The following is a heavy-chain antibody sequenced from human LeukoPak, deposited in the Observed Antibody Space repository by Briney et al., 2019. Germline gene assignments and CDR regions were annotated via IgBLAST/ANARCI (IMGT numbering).Heavy chain of an antibody. CDR1: GFTFSSYS. Sequence: PGGSLRLSCAASGFTFSSYSLHWVRQAPGKGLEWVAVISYDGSDKYYADSVKGRFTISRDNSKNTLYLQMNSLRTEDVAVYYCARGPGGSGYSRLDYWGQGTLVTVSS. D-gene: IGHD3-3*01. J-gene: IGHJ4*02. CDR3: ARGPGGSGYSRLDY. V-gene: IGHV3-30*04. CDR2: ISYDGSDK.